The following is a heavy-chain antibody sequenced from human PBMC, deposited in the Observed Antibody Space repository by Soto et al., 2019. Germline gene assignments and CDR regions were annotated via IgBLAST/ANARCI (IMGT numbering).Heavy chain of an antibody. J-gene: IGHJ4*02. CDR3: AKKSSSGWYDDS. CDR2: ISGSDGRT. CDR1: GFTFSSYA. V-gene: IGHV3-23*01. Sequence: EVQLLESGGGLVQPEGSLRLSCAASGFTFSSYAMNWVRQAPGKGLEWVSSISGSDGRTFYADSVKGRFTISRDNSKDTLYLQMNSRRAEDTAEYYCAKKSSSGWYDDSWGQGTLVTVSS. D-gene: IGHD6-19*01.